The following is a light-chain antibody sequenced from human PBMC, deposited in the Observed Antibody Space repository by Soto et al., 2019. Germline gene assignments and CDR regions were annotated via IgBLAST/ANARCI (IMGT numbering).Light chain of an antibody. J-gene: IGKJ4*01. Sequence: EIVLTQSPATLSSSPGERATLSCRASQSLGYYLAWFQQKHGQAPRLLIYDTSNRASSIPDRFSGSGSGTDFTLTISSLDPEDSAVYYCQQRRDWPLTFGGGTKVEIK. V-gene: IGKV3-11*01. CDR2: DTS. CDR1: QSLGYY. CDR3: QQRRDWPLT.